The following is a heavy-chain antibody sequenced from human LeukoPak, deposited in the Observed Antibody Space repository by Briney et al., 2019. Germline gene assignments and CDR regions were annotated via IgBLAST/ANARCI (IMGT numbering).Heavy chain of an antibody. Sequence: ASVKVSCKASGYTFTSYDINWVRQATGQGLEWMGWMNPNSGNTGYAQKFQGRVTMTRDTSISTAYMELSSLRSEDTAVYYCARMSYYDSSGDNWFDPWGQGALVTVSS. D-gene: IGHD3-22*01. CDR1: GYTFTSYD. J-gene: IGHJ5*02. V-gene: IGHV1-8*01. CDR3: ARMSYYDSSGDNWFDP. CDR2: MNPNSGNT.